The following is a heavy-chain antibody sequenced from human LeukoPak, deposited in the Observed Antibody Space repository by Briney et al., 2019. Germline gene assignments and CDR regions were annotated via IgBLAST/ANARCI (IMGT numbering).Heavy chain of an antibody. Sequence: GGSLRLSCVASGFTFDDYPMHWVRQTPGKGLEWVSVISWDGGGTSYADSVKGRFTISRVNSRNALYLQMNSLRVEDAALYYCVRRDSSTWTFDHWGQGTPVTVAS. J-gene: IGHJ4*02. CDR3: VRRDSSTWTFDH. D-gene: IGHD5-24*01. CDR2: ISWDGGGT. V-gene: IGHV3-43*01. CDR1: GFTFDDYP.